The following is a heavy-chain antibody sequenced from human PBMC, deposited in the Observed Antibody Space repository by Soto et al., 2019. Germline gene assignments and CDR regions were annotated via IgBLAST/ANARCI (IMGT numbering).Heavy chain of an antibody. D-gene: IGHD3-22*01. V-gene: IGHV1-69*13. Sequence: ASVKVSCKASGGTFSSYAINWVRQAPGQGLEWMGGIIPIFGTANYAQKFQGRVTITADESTSTAYMELSSLRSEDTAVYYCASGDYYDSSGYVDYWGQGTLVTVSS. CDR2: IIPIFGTA. J-gene: IGHJ4*02. CDR1: GGTFSSYA. CDR3: ASGDYYDSSGYVDY.